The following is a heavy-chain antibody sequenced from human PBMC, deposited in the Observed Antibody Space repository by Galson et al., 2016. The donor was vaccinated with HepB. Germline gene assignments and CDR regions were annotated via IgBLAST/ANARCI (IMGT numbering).Heavy chain of an antibody. CDR1: GFIVSSHY. V-gene: IGHV3-53*01. CDR3: ARDPGRIAAAGHFDS. CDR2: IYSGGAT. Sequence: SLRLSCAGSGFIVSSHYMNWVRQPPGKGLEWVAIIYSGGATYYADSVKGRFTISRDSPKNTLYLQMNSQRAEDTAVYYCARDPGRIAAAGHFDSWGQGTLVTVSS. J-gene: IGHJ5*01. D-gene: IGHD6-13*01.